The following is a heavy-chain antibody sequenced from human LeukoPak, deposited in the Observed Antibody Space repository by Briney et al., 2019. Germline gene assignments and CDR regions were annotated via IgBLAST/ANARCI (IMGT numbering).Heavy chain of an antibody. CDR1: GFTVSSNY. CDR3: ARSWGSYRLDY. D-gene: IGHD3-16*02. CDR2: ISSSSSTI. V-gene: IGHV3-48*01. Sequence: GGSLRLSCAASGFTVSSNYMNWVRQAPGKGLEWISYISSSSSTIYYADSVKGRFTISRDNAKNSLYLQMNSLRAEDTAVFYCARSWGSYRLDYWGQGTLVTVSS. J-gene: IGHJ4*02.